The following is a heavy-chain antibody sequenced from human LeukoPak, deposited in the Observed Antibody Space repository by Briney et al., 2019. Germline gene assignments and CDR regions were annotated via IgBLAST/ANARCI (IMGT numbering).Heavy chain of an antibody. CDR2: ISDSGGST. CDR3: AKSRGSSCYGPIDY. CDR1: GFTFSCYA. Sequence: GGSLRLSCAASGFTFSCYAMTWVRQAPGKGLEWVSAISDSGGSTYYADSVEGRFTISRDNSKNTLYLQMNSLRAEDTAVYYCAKSRGSSCYGPIDYWGQETLVTVSS. D-gene: IGHD2-2*01. V-gene: IGHV3-23*01. J-gene: IGHJ4*02.